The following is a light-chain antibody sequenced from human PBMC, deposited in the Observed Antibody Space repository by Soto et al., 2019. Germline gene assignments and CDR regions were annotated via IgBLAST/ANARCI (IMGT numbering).Light chain of an antibody. CDR1: QGINHY. V-gene: IGKV1-9*01. J-gene: IGKJ4*01. CDR2: GAS. CDR3: QHVYSYPLT. Sequence: DIQLTQSPSFLSASVGDRVTITCRASQGINHYVAWYQQKPGKAPKCLIYGASALQSGVPSRFSGSGSEAEFTLSISSLQPEDFATYYCQHVYSYPLTFGGGTRVEI.